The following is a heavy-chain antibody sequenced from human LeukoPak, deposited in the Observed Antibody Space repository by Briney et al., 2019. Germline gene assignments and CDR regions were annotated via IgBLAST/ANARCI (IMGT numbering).Heavy chain of an antibody. CDR1: GYTFTGYY. D-gene: IGHD1-26*01. CDR2: INPNSGGT. J-gene: IGHJ4*02. V-gene: IGHV1-2*02. Sequence: AASVNVSRTASGYTFTGYYMHWVRQAPGQGLEWMGWINPNSGGTNYAQKFQGRVTMTRDTPISTAYMELSRLRSDDTAVYYCARSSGSYIWYYFDYWGQGTLVTVSS. CDR3: ARSSGSYIWYYFDY.